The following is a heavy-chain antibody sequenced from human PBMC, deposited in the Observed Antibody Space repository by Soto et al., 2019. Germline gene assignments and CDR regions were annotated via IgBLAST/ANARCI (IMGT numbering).Heavy chain of an antibody. Sequence: TLSLTCTVSGGSISSGGYYWSWIRQHPGKGLEWIGYIYYSGSTYYNPSLKSRVTISVDTSKNQFSLKLSSVTAADTAVYYCARDFQHIVVVTAPGYYYYGMDVWGQGTTVTVSS. CDR1: GGSISSGGYY. CDR3: ARDFQHIVVVTAPGYYYYGMDV. CDR2: IYYSGST. V-gene: IGHV4-31*03. J-gene: IGHJ6*02. D-gene: IGHD2-21*02.